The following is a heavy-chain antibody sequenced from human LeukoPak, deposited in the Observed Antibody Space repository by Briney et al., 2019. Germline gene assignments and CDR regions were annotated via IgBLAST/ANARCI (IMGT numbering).Heavy chain of an antibody. Sequence: PSETLSLTCAVSGGSISSSNWWSWVRQPPGKGLEWIGEIYHSGSTIYNPSLKSRVTISVDKSMNQFSLKLSSVTAADTAVYYCARRQTVTRYGMDVWGQGTTVTVSS. V-gene: IGHV4-4*02. CDR2: IYHSGST. J-gene: IGHJ6*02. D-gene: IGHD4-17*01. CDR1: GGSISSSNW. CDR3: ARRQTVTRYGMDV.